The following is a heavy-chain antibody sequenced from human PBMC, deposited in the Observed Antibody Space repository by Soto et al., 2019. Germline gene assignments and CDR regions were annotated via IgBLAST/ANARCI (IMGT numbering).Heavy chain of an antibody. CDR2: IYYSGST. CDR1: VGSISSGGYY. J-gene: IGHJ4*02. D-gene: IGHD6-13*01. CDR3: ARAPLMSYSSSWHKYYFDY. Sequence: PSETLSLTCTVSVGSISSGGYYWSWILQHPGKGLEWIGYIYYSGSTYYNPSLKSRVTISVDTSKNQFSLKLSSVTAADTAVYYCARAPLMSYSSSWHKYYFDYWGQGTLVTVSS. V-gene: IGHV4-31*03.